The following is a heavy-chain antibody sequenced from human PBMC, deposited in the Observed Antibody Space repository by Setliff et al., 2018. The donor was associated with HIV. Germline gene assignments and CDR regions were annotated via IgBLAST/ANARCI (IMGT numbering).Heavy chain of an antibody. CDR1: GYSFTSYW. CDR3: ASGRKKNYDLFTGYYRILGVDFDY. V-gene: IGHV5-51*01. J-gene: IGHJ4*02. D-gene: IGHD3-9*01. CDR2: ISPDDSDS. Sequence: PGESLTISCKGSGYSFTSYWIGWVRQMPGKGLEWMGIISPDDSDSRYSPSFQGQVTISADKSISTAYLQWSSLKASDTAMYYCASGRKKNYDLFTGYYRILGVDFDYWGQGTLVTVS.